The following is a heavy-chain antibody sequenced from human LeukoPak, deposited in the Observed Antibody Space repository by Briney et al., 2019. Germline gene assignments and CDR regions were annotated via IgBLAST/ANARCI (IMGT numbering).Heavy chain of an antibody. CDR1: GFTFSNYW. J-gene: IGHJ4*02. D-gene: IGHD3-10*01. Sequence: TGGSLRLSCAASGFTFSNYWMHWVRQAPGKGLVWVSRINLDGSSATYADSVKGRFTISRDNAKNTPYLQMNSLSAEDTAVYYCASGFLSGRGVVGYWGQGTLVTVSS. V-gene: IGHV3-74*01. CDR2: INLDGSSA. CDR3: ASGFLSGRGVVGY.